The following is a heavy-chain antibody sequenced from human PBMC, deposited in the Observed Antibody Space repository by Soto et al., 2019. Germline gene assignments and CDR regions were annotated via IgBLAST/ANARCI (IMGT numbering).Heavy chain of an antibody. V-gene: IGHV3-23*01. CDR1: GFPLSTYG. J-gene: IGHJ6*02. CDR2: ITGTGGNT. CDR3: ARIRGYWYGLDV. Sequence: GGSLRLSCAASGFPLSTYGMTWVRQAPGKGLEWVSAITGTGGNTYYVDSVKGRFTSSRDNSKNMLYLQMNSLRVEDTAVHYCARIRGYWYGLDVWGQGTTVTVSS.